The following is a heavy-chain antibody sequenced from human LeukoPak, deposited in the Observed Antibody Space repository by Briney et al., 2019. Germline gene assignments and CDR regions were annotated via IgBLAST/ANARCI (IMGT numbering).Heavy chain of an antibody. D-gene: IGHD6-19*01. Sequence: SETLSLTCTVSGGSISSYYWSWIRQPPGKGPEWIGYIYYSGSTNYNPSLKSRVTISVDTSKSQFSLKLSSVTAADTAVYYCARARQWLAHFDYWGQGTLVTVSS. CDR3: ARARQWLAHFDY. V-gene: IGHV4-59*01. CDR1: GGSISSYY. J-gene: IGHJ4*02. CDR2: IYYSGST.